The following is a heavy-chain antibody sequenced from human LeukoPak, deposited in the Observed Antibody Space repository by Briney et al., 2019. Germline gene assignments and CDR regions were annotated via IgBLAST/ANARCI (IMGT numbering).Heavy chain of an antibody. V-gene: IGHV3-21*01. J-gene: IGHJ4*02. CDR1: GFTFSTYS. D-gene: IGHD1-26*01. Sequence: GGSLRLSCAASGFTFSTYSMNWVRQAPGKGLEWVSSISSGSGYIYYAASVKGRFTISRDNAKNSLYLQMNSLRAEDTAVYYCARDSGSYYAFDYWGQGTLVTVSS. CDR2: ISSGSGYI. CDR3: ARDSGSYYAFDY.